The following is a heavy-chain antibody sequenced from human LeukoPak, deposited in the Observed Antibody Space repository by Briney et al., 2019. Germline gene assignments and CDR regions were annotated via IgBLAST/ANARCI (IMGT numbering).Heavy chain of an antibody. CDR3: ARGSSGSYPYHLDY. CDR1: GYTFTSYD. J-gene: IGHJ4*02. CDR2: MNPNSGNT. Sequence: ASVKVSCKASGYTFTSYDINWVRQATGQGLEWMGWMNPNSGNTGYAQKFQGRVTMTRNTSISTAYMELSSLRSEDTAVYYCARGSSGSYPYHLDYWGQGTLVTVSS. V-gene: IGHV1-8*01. D-gene: IGHD3-10*01.